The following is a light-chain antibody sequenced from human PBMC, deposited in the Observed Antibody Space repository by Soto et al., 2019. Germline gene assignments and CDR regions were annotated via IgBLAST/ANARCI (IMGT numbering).Light chain of an antibody. CDR2: AAS. CDR1: QGILNY. CDR3: QQYISGLHT. Sequence: DIQMTQSPSSLSASVGDRVTITCRASQGILNYLAWSTQKPGKVPKLLIYAASTLQSGVPSRFSGSGSGTDFTLTISSLQPEDVATYYCQQYISGLHTFGQGTKLDIK. J-gene: IGKJ2*01. V-gene: IGKV1-27*01.